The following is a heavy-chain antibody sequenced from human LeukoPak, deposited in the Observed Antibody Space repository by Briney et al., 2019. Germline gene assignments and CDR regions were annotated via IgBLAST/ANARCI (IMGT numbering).Heavy chain of an antibody. D-gene: IGHD6-19*01. CDR3: ARGRAVAGIRVGWFDP. CDR1: GGSISSGGYY. Sequence: SETLSLTCTVSGGSISSGGYYWSWIRQHPGKGLEWIGYIYYSGSTYYNPSLKSRVTISVDTSKNQFSLKLSSVTAADTAVYYCARGRAVAGIRVGWFDPWGQGTLVTVSS. CDR2: IYYSGST. V-gene: IGHV4-31*03. J-gene: IGHJ5*02.